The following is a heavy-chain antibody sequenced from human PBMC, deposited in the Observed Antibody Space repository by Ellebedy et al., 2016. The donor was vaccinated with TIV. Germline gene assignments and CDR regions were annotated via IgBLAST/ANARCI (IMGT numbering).Heavy chain of an antibody. Sequence: MPSETLSLTCTVSGCSISSYYWSWIRQPPGKGLEWIGYIYYRGSTDYNPSLKSRVTISVDTSKNQFSLKLSSVTAADTAVYYCARSYGARGWFDPWGQGTLVTVSS. CDR3: ARSYGARGWFDP. D-gene: IGHD3-10*01. J-gene: IGHJ5*02. CDR1: GCSISSYY. CDR2: IYYRGST. V-gene: IGHV4-59*08.